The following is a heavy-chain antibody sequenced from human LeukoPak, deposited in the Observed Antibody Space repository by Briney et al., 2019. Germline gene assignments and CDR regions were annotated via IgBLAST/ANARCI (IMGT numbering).Heavy chain of an antibody. V-gene: IGHV4-39*01. CDR1: GGSISSSSYY. Sequence: SETLSLTCTVSGGSISSSSYYWGWIRQPPGKGLEWIGSIYYSGSTYYNPSLKSRVTISVDTSKNQFSLKLSSVTAADTAVYYCARHAVWFGELPIDYWGQGTLVTVSS. CDR2: IYYSGST. D-gene: IGHD3-10*01. J-gene: IGHJ4*02. CDR3: ARHAVWFGELPIDY.